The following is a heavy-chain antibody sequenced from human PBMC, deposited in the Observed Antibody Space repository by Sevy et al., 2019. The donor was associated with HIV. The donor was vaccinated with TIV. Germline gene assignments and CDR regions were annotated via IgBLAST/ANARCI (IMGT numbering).Heavy chain of an antibody. Sequence: GGSLRLSCVASGFDFRTYPMNWVRQAPGKGLEWISNIRAENSGTNYADSVKGRFTVSRDNAQNSLYLQMNSLRVEDSAVYYCVRDYAVAFDHRGHGVLVTVSS. CDR3: VRDYAVAFDH. J-gene: IGHJ4*01. CDR1: GFDFRTYP. V-gene: IGHV3-48*04. D-gene: IGHD2-21*01. CDR2: IRAENSGT.